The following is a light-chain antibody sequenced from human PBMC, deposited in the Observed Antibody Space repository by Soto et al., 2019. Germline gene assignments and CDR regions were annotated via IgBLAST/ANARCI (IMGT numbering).Light chain of an antibody. V-gene: IGLV1-51*02. J-gene: IGLJ1*01. CDR2: ENN. CDR3: GTWDSSLSVFYV. Sequence: QSALTQPPSVSAAPGQKVTISCSGSSSNIGNNYVSWYQQLPGTAPKLLIYENNKRPSGIPDRFSGSKSGTSATLGITGLQTGDEADYYCGTWDSSLSVFYVFGTGTKV. CDR1: SSNIGNNY.